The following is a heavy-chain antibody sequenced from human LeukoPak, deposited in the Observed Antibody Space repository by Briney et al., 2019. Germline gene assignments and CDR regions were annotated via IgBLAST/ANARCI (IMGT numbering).Heavy chain of an antibody. Sequence: GGSLRLSCTVSGFTFSIYHMNWVRKAPGKGLEWGSYISSSSSTIYYADSVKGRFTISRDNAKNSLYLQMNSLRDEGTAVYYCARGAPYGDYEDYWGQGTLVTVSS. V-gene: IGHV3-48*02. CDR2: ISSSSSTI. D-gene: IGHD4-17*01. J-gene: IGHJ4*02. CDR1: GFTFSIYH. CDR3: ARGAPYGDYEDY.